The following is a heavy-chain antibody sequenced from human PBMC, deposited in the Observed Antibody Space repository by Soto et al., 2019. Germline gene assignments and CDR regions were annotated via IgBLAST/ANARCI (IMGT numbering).Heavy chain of an antibody. Sequence: ASVKVSGKASGYTFTGYYMHWVRQAPGQGLEWMGWINPNSGGTNYAQKFQGRVTMTRDTSISTAYMELSRLRSDDTAVYYCARGTMVRGPIAYWGQGTLSTVSS. V-gene: IGHV1-2*02. D-gene: IGHD3-10*01. J-gene: IGHJ4*02. CDR2: INPNSGGT. CDR1: GYTFTGYY. CDR3: ARGTMVRGPIAY.